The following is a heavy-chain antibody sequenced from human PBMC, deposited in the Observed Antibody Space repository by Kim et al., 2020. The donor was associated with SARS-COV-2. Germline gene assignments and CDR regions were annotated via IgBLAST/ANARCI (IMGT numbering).Heavy chain of an antibody. CDR2: INHSGST. CDR1: GGSFSGYY. D-gene: IGHD2-2*01. CDR3: ARGPVVVVPAASHRRASGMDV. Sequence: SETLSLTCAVYGGSFSGYYWSWIRQPPGKGLEWIGEINHSGSTNYNPSLKSRVTISVDTSKNQFSLKLSSVTAADTAVYYCARGPVVVVPAASHRRASGMDVWGQGTTVTVSS. J-gene: IGHJ6*02. V-gene: IGHV4-34*01.